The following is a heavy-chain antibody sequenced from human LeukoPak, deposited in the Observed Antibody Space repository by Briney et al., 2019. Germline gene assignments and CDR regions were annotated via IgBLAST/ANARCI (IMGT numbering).Heavy chain of an antibody. CDR2: IYYSGST. CDR3: ARKDYGGTPTFDY. J-gene: IGHJ4*02. CDR1: GGSISSGGYY. Sequence: SQTLSLACTVSGGSISSGGYYWSWIRQHPGKGLEWIGYIYYSGSTYYNPSLKSRVTISVDTSKNQFSLKLSSVTAADTAVYYCARKDYGGTPTFDYWGQGTLVTVSS. V-gene: IGHV4-31*03. D-gene: IGHD4-23*01.